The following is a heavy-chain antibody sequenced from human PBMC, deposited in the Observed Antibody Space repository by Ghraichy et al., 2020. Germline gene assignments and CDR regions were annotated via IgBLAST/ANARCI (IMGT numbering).Heavy chain of an antibody. CDR3: ARYPHYYGSGSYYNLDY. J-gene: IGHJ4*02. D-gene: IGHD3-10*01. CDR1: GFTFSSYG. CDR2: ISYDGSNK. V-gene: IGHV3-30*03. Sequence: GGSLRLSCAASGFTFSSYGMHWVRQAPGKGLEWVAVISYDGSNKYYADSVKGRFTISRDNSKNTLYLQMNSLRAEDTAVYYCARYPHYYGSGSYYNLDYWGQGTLVTVSS.